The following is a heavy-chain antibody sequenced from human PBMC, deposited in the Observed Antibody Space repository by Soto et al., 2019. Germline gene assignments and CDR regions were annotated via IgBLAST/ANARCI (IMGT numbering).Heavy chain of an antibody. CDR2: MSGSGGST. Sequence: EVQVLESGGGLVQPGGSLRLSCAASGFTISSHAMGWVRQAPGKGLEWVSAMSGSGGSTYYADSVKGRFTISRDESKNTLYLQMNSLRAEDTAVYHCAKGSTVSVTYMDVWGKGTTVTVSS. D-gene: IGHD4-17*01. J-gene: IGHJ6*03. CDR1: GFTISSHA. CDR3: AKGSTVSVTYMDV. V-gene: IGHV3-23*01.